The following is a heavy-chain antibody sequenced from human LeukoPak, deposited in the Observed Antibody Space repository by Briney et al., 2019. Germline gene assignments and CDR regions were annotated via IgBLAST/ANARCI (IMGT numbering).Heavy chain of an antibody. CDR2: IWYDGSQK. Sequence: GRSLRLSCAVSGFTFRNAGMHWVRQAPGKGLEWVAVIWYDGSQKYYADSVKGRFTISRDNSKNTLYLQMNSLRAEDTAVYYCAKHSSSWYRNWFDPWGQGTLVTVSS. V-gene: IGHV3-33*06. CDR3: AKHSSSWYRNWFDP. CDR1: GFTFRNAG. D-gene: IGHD6-13*01. J-gene: IGHJ5*02.